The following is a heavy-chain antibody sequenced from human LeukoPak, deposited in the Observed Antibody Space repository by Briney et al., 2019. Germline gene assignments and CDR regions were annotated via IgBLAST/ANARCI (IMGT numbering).Heavy chain of an antibody. CDR1: GFTFSSFS. V-gene: IGHV3-21*01. CDR2: ISRTSSYI. J-gene: IGHJ4*02. CDR3: AREEEWYASGTYYKGFDS. D-gene: IGHD3-10*01. Sequence: AGGSLRLSCAASGFTFSSFSINWVRQAPGKGLEWVSSISRTSSYIYYADSVKGRFTISRDNAKNSLYLQMNSLRADDTAVYYCAREEEWYASGTYYKGFDSWGQGTLVTVSS.